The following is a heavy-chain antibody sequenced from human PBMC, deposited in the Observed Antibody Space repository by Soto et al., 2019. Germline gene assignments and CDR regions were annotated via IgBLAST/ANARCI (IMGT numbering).Heavy chain of an antibody. V-gene: IGHV3-48*03. Sequence: PGGSLRLSCVDSGITISSYEVNWVRQAPGKGLEWVSYINDVGTTIYYADSVKGRFTISRDNAQNALYLQMSSLRAEDTAVYYCVRGLCTSTICYRQYYALDVWGQGTTVTVSS. D-gene: IGHD2-2*02. J-gene: IGHJ6*02. CDR1: GITISSYE. CDR3: VRGLCTSTICYRQYYALDV. CDR2: INDVGTTI.